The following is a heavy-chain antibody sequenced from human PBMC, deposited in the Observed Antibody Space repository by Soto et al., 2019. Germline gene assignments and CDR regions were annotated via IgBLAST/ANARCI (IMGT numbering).Heavy chain of an antibody. CDR3: VLGGALNWYFDL. CDR1: GGTFSSYA. CDR2: IIPIFGTA. V-gene: IGHV1-69*13. D-gene: IGHD3-16*01. J-gene: IGHJ2*01. Sequence: ASVKVSCKASGGTFSSYAISWVRQAPGQGLEWMGGIIPIFGTANYAQKFQGRVTITADESTSTAYMELSSLRSEDTAVYYCVLGGALNWYFDLWGRGTLVTVSS.